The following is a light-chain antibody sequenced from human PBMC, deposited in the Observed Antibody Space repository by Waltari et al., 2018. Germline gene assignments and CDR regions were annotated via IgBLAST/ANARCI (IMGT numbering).Light chain of an antibody. CDR1: QSVSKH. CDR3: QQRANWPPGLT. CDR2: DAT. Sequence: EIVLTQSPVTLSLSTGDRATLSCRASQSVSKHLAWYQPKTGQPPRLLMYDATRRATGIPSRFSGSGSGTDFTLTIISLEPEDLSVYYCQQRANWPPGLTFGGGTKVEIK. J-gene: IGKJ4*01. V-gene: IGKV3-11*01.